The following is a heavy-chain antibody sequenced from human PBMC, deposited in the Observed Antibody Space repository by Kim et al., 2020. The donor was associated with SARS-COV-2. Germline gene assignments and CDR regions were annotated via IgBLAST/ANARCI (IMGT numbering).Heavy chain of an antibody. Sequence: GGSLRLSCAASGFTFDDYAMHWVRQAPGKGLEWVSGISWNSGSIGYADSVKGRFTISSDNAKNSLYLQMNSLRAEDTALCYCAKDLLPVGATTDYWGQGTLVTVSS. CDR2: ISWNSGSI. D-gene: IGHD1-26*01. V-gene: IGHV3-9*01. J-gene: IGHJ4*02. CDR1: GFTFDDYA. CDR3: AKDLLPVGATTDY.